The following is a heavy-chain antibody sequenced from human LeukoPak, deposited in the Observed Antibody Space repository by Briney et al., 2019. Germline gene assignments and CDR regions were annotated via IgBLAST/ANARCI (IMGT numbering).Heavy chain of an antibody. J-gene: IGHJ4*02. CDR1: GFSFSSFA. D-gene: IGHD1-1*01. CDR2: IRSNGATA. CDR3: ARGQEFDDGVFDS. V-gene: IGHV3-23*01. Sequence: GGSLRLSCAASGFSFSSFAMTWVRQAPGKGLEWVSTIRSNGATAYNADSVKGRLTISRDNSKNTVYLQMNSLRVEDTAIYYCARGQEFDDGVFDSWGQGTLVTVSS.